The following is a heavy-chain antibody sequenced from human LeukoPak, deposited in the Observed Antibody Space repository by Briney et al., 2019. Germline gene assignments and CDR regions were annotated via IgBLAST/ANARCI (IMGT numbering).Heavy chain of an antibody. Sequence: SVKVSCKASGFTFTSSAMQWVRQARGQRLEWIGWIVVGSGNTNYAQKFQERVTITRDVPTSTVYMELSSLRSEDTAVYYCAAAVYDSSGYYYEYYFDYWGQGTLVTVSS. CDR3: AAAVYDSSGYYYEYYFDY. CDR1: GFTFTSSA. J-gene: IGHJ4*02. V-gene: IGHV1-58*02. D-gene: IGHD3-22*01. CDR2: IVVGSGNT.